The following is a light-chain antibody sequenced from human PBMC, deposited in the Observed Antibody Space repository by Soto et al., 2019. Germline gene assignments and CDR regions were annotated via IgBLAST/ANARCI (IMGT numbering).Light chain of an antibody. CDR1: SSDVGSYNL. J-gene: IGLJ1*01. V-gene: IGLV2-23*02. CDR3: CSDGGRNTFV. CDR2: EVS. Sequence: QSALAQPASVSGSPGQSITISCTGTSSDVGSYNLVSWYQQHPGKAPKLMIYEVSKRPSGVSNRFSGSKSGNTASLTISGLQAEDEADYSCCSDGGRNTFVFGSGTKLTVL.